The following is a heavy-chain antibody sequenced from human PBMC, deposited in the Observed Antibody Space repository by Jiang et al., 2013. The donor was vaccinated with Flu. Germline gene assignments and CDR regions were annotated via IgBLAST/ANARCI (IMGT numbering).Heavy chain of an antibody. D-gene: IGHD1-26*01. CDR1: GYTFTNYY. J-gene: IGHJ4*02. CDR3: ASGDHREFDY. Sequence: KVSCKASGYTFTNYYMNWVRQAPGQGLEWMGIINPSGGSTSYAQKFQGRVTMTRDTSTSTVYMELSSLRSEDTAVYYCASGDHREFDYWGQGTLVTVSS. CDR2: INPSGGST. V-gene: IGHV1-46*01.